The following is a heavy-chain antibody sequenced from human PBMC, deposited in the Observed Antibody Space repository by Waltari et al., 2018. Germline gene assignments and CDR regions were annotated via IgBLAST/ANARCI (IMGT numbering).Heavy chain of an antibody. CDR3: ARGGDNSNWYPGYFDL. J-gene: IGHJ4*02. V-gene: IGHV3-74*03. D-gene: IGHD6-13*01. Sequence: EVQLVESGGDLVQPGGSLKLSCAVSGFTFRNYYIHGVRQGPGKGLVWVSRVKGDGSRTAYADSVQGRFTISRDNARNTVYLQMSSLRPEDTAMYYCARGGDNSNWYPGYFDLWGQGTLVTVSS. CDR1: GFTFRNYY. CDR2: VKGDGSRT.